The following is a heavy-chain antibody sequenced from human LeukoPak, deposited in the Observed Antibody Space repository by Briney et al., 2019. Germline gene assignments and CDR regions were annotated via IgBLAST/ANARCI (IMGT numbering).Heavy chain of an antibody. V-gene: IGHV3-30-3*01. CDR3: ARGLGSSWFHY. Sequence: PGRSLRLSCAASGFTFSSYAMHWVRQAPGKGLEWVTVISYDGSNEYYADSVKGRITISRDNSKDTLYLQMNSLRAEDTAVYYCARGLGSSWFHYWGQGTLVIVSS. J-gene: IGHJ4*02. CDR2: ISYDGSNE. CDR1: GFTFSSYA. D-gene: IGHD6-13*01.